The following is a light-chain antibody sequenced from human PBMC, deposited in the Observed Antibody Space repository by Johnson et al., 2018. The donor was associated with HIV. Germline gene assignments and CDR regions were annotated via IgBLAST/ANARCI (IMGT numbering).Light chain of an antibody. CDR2: DND. V-gene: IGLV1-51*01. J-gene: IGLJ1*01. Sequence: QSVLTQPPSVSAAAGQKVTISCSGTYSNIEHNYVSWYQQLPGTAPKLLIYDNDKRPSGIPDRFSASKSGTSATLGITGLQTGDEADYYCGTWDNSLSVYVFGTGTKVTVL. CDR1: YSNIEHNY. CDR3: GTWDNSLSVYV.